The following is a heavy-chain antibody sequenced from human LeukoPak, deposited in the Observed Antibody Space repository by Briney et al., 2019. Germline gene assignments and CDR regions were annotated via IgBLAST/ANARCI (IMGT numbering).Heavy chain of an antibody. J-gene: IGHJ4*02. Sequence: ASVKVSCKASGYSFTSYVISWVRQAPGQGLEWMGWISLFNGKTNSTEKLQGRVTITTDTSPNTAYMELRSLRSDDTAVYYCARAKYYYGSGSYCRYWGQGTLVTVSS. D-gene: IGHD3-10*01. CDR1: GYSFTSYV. V-gene: IGHV1-18*01. CDR3: ARAKYYYGSGSYCRY. CDR2: ISLFNGKT.